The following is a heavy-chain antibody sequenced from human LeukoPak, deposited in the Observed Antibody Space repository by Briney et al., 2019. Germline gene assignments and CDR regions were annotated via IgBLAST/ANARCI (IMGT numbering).Heavy chain of an antibody. D-gene: IGHD6-19*01. Sequence: SETLSLTCTVSGGSISSSSYYWGWIRQPPGKGLEWIGSIYYSGSTYYNPSLKSRVTISVDTSKNQFSLKLSSVTAADTAVYYCARCRSGWYWGQGTLVTVSS. CDR2: IYYSGST. CDR1: GGSISSSSYY. CDR3: ARCRSGWY. J-gene: IGHJ4*02. V-gene: IGHV4-39*01.